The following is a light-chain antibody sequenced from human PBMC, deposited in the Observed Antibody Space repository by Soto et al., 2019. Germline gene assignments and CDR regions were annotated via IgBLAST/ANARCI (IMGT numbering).Light chain of an antibody. J-gene: IGKJ4*01. CDR3: QQYHIGPPLT. CDR1: QSVSSN. V-gene: IGKV3-15*01. CDR2: GAS. Sequence: EIVMTQSPATLSAPPGDRATLSCRATQSVSSNLAWYQQKPGQAPRLLIYGASTRATGIPARFSGSGSGTEFTLTISSRQSEDFAGYYCQQYHIGPPLTVGGGTKVEIK.